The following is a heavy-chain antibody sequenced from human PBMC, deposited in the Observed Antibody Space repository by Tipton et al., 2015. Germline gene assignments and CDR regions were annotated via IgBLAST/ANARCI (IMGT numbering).Heavy chain of an antibody. D-gene: IGHD2-21*02. V-gene: IGHV4-4*02. J-gene: IGHJ4*02. CDR1: GGSISGDYW. CDR2: IYYSGST. Sequence: PGLVKPSGTLSLTCAVSGGSISGDYWWSWVRQPPGKGLEWIGNIYYSGSTHFNPSLKSRVTISMDTSKDQFSLKLTSVTAADTAVYYCARREAKGDHLPFDYWGQGTLVTVSS. CDR3: ARREAKGDHLPFDY.